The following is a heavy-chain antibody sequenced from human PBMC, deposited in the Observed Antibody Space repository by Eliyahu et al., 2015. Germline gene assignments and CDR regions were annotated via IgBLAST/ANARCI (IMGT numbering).Heavy chain of an antibody. J-gene: IGHJ4*02. V-gene: IGHV4-34*01. CDR2: XNHSGST. Sequence: QVQLQQWGAGLLKPSETLSLTCXVXGGSFSXYYXSWXRQPPGKGLEWIGEXNHSGSTNYNPSLKSRVTISVDTSKNQFSLKLSSVTAADTAVYYCARGVKSVRYCSSTSCYVTDYWGQGTLVTVSS. CDR3: ARGVKSVRYCSSTSCYVTDY. D-gene: IGHD2-2*01. CDR1: GGSFSXYY.